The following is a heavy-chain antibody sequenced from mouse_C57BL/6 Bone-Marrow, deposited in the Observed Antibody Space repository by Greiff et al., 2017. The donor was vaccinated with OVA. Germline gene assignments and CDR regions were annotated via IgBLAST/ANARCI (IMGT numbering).Heavy chain of an antibody. J-gene: IGHJ2*01. Sequence: VQLQQSGAELARPGASVKLSCKASGYTFTSYGISWVKQSTGQGLEWIGEIYPRSGNTYYNEKFKGKATLTADKSSSTAYMELRSLTSEDSVVYFCARDEIGNYDYWGQGTTLTVSS. CDR3: ARDEIGNYDY. D-gene: IGHD2-1*01. CDR2: IYPRSGNT. V-gene: IGHV1-81*01. CDR1: GYTFTSYG.